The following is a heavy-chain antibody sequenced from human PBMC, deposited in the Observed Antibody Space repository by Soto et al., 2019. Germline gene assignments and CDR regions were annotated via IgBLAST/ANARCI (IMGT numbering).Heavy chain of an antibody. CDR2: ISSSSSYI. V-gene: IGHV3-21*01. Sequence: GSLRLSCAASGFTFSSYSMNWVRQAPGKGLEWVSSISSSSSYIYYADSVKGRFTISRDNSKNTLYLHMNILRAEDTAVYHCARDILGGSYDFSHGGQGALVTVSS. D-gene: IGHD3-3*01. CDR1: GFTFSSYS. J-gene: IGHJ1*01. CDR3: ARDILGGSYDFSH.